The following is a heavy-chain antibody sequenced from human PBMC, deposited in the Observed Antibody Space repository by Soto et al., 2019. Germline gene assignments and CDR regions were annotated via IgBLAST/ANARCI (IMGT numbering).Heavy chain of an antibody. CDR2: ISGSGGST. CDR1: GFPFSNFG. J-gene: IGHJ6*02. Sequence: EVQLLESGGGLVQPGGSLRLSCAASGFPFSNFGMGWVRQAPGKGLEWVSSISGSGGSTYYVDSVKGRFTISRDNAKNTLHLQMNSLRAEDTALFYCAKLGQCSTTSCYRYFGMDVWGQGTTVTVSS. D-gene: IGHD2-2*02. V-gene: IGHV3-23*01. CDR3: AKLGQCSTTSCYRYFGMDV.